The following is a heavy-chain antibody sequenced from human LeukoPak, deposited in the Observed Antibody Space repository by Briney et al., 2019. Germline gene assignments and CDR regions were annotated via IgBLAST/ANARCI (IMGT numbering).Heavy chain of an antibody. Sequence: SVKVSCKASGGTFISYAISWVRQAPGQGLEWMGGIIPIFGTANYAQKFQGRVTITADESTSTAYMELSSLRSEDTAVYYCARDLGGDPPRLDYWGQGTLVRVSS. J-gene: IGHJ4*02. CDR2: IIPIFGTA. V-gene: IGHV1-69*13. CDR3: ARDLGGDPPRLDY. CDR1: GGTFISYA. D-gene: IGHD2-21*02.